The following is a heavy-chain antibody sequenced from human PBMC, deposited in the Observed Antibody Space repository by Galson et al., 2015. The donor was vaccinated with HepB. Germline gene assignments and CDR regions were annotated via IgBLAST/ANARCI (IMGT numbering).Heavy chain of an antibody. CDR3: ARSEYCSGGSCYVWYFDL. J-gene: IGHJ2*01. Sequence: CAISGDSVSSNSAAWNWIRQSPSRGLEWLGRTYYRSKWYNDYAVSVKSRITINPDTSKNQFSLQLNSVTPEDTAVYYCARSEYCSGGSCYVWYFDLWRRGTLVPASS. D-gene: IGHD2-15*01. V-gene: IGHV6-1*01. CDR1: GDSVSSNSAA. CDR2: TYYRSKWYN.